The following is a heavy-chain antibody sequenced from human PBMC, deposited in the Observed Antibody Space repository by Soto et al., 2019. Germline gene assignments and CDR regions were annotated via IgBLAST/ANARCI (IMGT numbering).Heavy chain of an antibody. CDR2: ISWNSGYI. V-gene: IGHV3-9*01. Sequence: EVQLVESGGGLVQPGRSLRLSCAASGFTFENYAMHWVRQGPGKGLEWVSGISWNSGYIGYADSVKGRFTISRDNAKNSLYLQMNSLRAEDTALYYCAKDVNIVVGPVALVAGHYYMDVWGKGTTVTVSS. CDR1: GFTFENYA. J-gene: IGHJ6*03. D-gene: IGHD2-2*01. CDR3: AKDVNIVVGPVALVAGHYYMDV.